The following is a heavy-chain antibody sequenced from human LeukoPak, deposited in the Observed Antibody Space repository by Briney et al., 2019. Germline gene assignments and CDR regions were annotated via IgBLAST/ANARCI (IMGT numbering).Heavy chain of an antibody. Sequence: TSSQTPSLTCTVSGGSISSGGYYWSWIRQPPGKGLEWIGYIYYSGSTNYNPSLKSRLTISVDTSKNQFSLKLSSVTAADTAVYYCARDRDIGTYYYYYGMDVWGQGTTVTVSS. D-gene: IGHD1-26*01. V-gene: IGHV4-61*08. J-gene: IGHJ6*02. CDR1: GGSISSGGYY. CDR3: ARDRDIGTYYYYYGMDV. CDR2: IYYSGST.